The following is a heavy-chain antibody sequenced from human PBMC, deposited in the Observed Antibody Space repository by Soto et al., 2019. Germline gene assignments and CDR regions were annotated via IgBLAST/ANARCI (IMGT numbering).Heavy chain of an antibody. CDR2: INPSGGST. CDR1: GYTFTTYY. CDR3: ARPSSVDFWSGYYTVGGGYYYYGMDV. D-gene: IGHD3-3*01. J-gene: IGHJ6*02. V-gene: IGHV1-46*01. Sequence: GASVKVSCKVSGYTFTTYYIHWVRQAPGQGLEWMGIINPSGGSTTYAQKFQGRVTMTSDTSTSTVYMEVSSLRSEDTALYYCARPSSVDFWSGYYTVGGGYYYYGMDVWGQGTTVTVS.